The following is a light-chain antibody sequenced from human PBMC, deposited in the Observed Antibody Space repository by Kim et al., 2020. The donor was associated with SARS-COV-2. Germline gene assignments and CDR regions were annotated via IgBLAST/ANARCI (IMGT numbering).Light chain of an antibody. V-gene: IGLV1-40*01. CDR3: QIYDNRVSVYV. J-gene: IGLJ1*01. CDR1: SYHCRACFH. Sequence: CNVRSYHCRACFHVKWYQPLSEVCPKLVIHDHSTRPSGTSGRLSGSKSGTSASLVIADIQGDDEGEYYCQIYDNRVSVYVFGSGTKVTVL. CDR2: DHS.